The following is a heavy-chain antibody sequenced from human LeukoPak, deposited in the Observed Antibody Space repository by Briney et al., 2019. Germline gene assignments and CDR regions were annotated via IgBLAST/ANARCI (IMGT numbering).Heavy chain of an antibody. V-gene: IGHV4-39*01. CDR2: IYYSGST. CDR3: ARKLLEEQWLAFYYYMDV. CDR1: GGSISSSSYY. Sequence: SETLSLTCTVSGGSISSSSYYWGWIRQPPGKGLEWIGSIYYSGSTYYNTSLKSRVTISVDTSKNQFSLKLSSVTAADTAVYYCARKLLEEQWLAFYYYMDVWGKGTTVTVSS. J-gene: IGHJ6*03. D-gene: IGHD6-19*01.